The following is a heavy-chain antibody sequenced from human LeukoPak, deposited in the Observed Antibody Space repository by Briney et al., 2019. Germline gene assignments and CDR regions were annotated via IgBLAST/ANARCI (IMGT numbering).Heavy chain of an antibody. D-gene: IGHD6-13*01. CDR2: IYSGGST. CDR1: GFTFSSYA. CDR3: ARARITAAPNGVDYYYYMDV. J-gene: IGHJ6*03. Sequence: GGSLRLSCAASGFTFSSYAMSWVRQAPGKGLEWVSVIYSGGSTYYADSVKGRFTVSRDNSKSTLYLQMNGLRTDDTAVYYCARARITAAPNGVDYYYYMDVWGKGTTVTVSS. V-gene: IGHV3-66*02.